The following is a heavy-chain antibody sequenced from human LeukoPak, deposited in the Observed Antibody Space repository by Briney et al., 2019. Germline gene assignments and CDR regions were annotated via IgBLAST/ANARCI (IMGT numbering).Heavy chain of an antibody. CDR3: ARVLGQGYSYGYRGDYFDY. CDR2: ISAYNGNT. J-gene: IGHJ4*02. Sequence: ASVKVSCKASSYTFTSYGISWVRQAPGQGLEWMGWISAYNGNTNYAQKLQGRVTMTTDTSTSTAYMELRSLRSDDTAVYYCARVLGQGYSYGYRGDYFDYWGQGTLVTVSS. CDR1: SYTFTSYG. V-gene: IGHV1-18*01. D-gene: IGHD5-18*01.